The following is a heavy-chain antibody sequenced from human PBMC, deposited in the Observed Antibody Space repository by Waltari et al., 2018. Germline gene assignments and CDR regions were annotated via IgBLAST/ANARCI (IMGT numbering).Heavy chain of an antibody. V-gene: IGHV1-3*01. CDR3: ARGMGSGSFYYYYGMDV. CDR2: INAGNGNT. D-gene: IGHD6-19*01. J-gene: IGHJ6*02. Sequence: QVQLVQSGAEVKKPGASVKVSCKASGYTFTSYAMHWVRQAPGQRLEWMGWINAGNGNTKYSQKFQGRVTITRDTSASTAYMELSSLRSEDTAVYYCARGMGSGSFYYYYGMDVWGQGTTVTVSS. CDR1: GYTFTSYA.